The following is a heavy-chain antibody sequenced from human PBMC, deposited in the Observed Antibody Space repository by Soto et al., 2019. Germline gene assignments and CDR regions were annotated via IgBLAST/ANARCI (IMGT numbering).Heavy chain of an antibody. Sequence: HPGGSLRLSCAASGFTFSSYAMSWVRQARGKGLEWCSAISGSGGSTYYADSVKGRFTISRDNSKNTLYLQMNSLRAEDTAVYYCAYLRGSSSWYMPGVTDAFDIWGQGTMVTVSS. V-gene: IGHV3-23*01. D-gene: IGHD6-13*01. CDR1: GFTFSSYA. J-gene: IGHJ3*02. CDR2: ISGSGGST. CDR3: AYLRGSSSWYMPGVTDAFDI.